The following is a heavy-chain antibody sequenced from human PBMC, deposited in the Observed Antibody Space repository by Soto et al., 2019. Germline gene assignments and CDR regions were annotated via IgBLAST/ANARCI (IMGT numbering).Heavy chain of an antibody. V-gene: IGHV1-58*01. CDR1: GFTFTSSA. CDR3: AADGYYTNWFDP. D-gene: IGHD3-3*01. Sequence: QMQLVQSGPEVKKPETSVKVSCKASGFTFTSSAVQWVRQARGPRLEWIGWIVVGSGNTNYAQKFQERVTITRDMSTSTAYMELSSLRSEDTAVYYCAADGYYTNWFDPWGQGTLVTVSS. CDR2: IVVGSGNT. J-gene: IGHJ5*02.